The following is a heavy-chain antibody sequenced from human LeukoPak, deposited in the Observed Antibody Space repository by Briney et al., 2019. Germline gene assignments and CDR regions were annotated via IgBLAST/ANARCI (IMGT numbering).Heavy chain of an antibody. D-gene: IGHD6-6*01. V-gene: IGHV3-7*01. Sequence: HPGGSLRLSCAASGFTFSSYWMSWVRQAPGKGLEWVANIKQDGSEKYYVDSVKGRFTVSRDNAKNSLYLQMNSLRAEDTAVYYCARGGREAARTLDYWGQGTLVTVSS. CDR2: IKQDGSEK. J-gene: IGHJ4*02. CDR3: ARGGREAARTLDY. CDR1: GFTFSSYW.